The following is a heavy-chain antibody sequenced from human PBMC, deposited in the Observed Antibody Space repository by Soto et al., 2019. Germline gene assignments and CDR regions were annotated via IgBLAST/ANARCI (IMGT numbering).Heavy chain of an antibody. CDR1: GFTFTSSA. V-gene: IGHV1-58*01. J-gene: IGHJ4*02. CDR3: AAGPPPYYYDSSGYY. Sequence: SVKVSCKASGFTFTSSAVQWVRQARGQRLERIGWIVVGSGNTNYAQKFQERVTITRDMSTSTAYMELSSLRSEDTAVYYCAAGPPPYYYDSSGYYWGQGTLVTVSS. CDR2: IVVGSGNT. D-gene: IGHD3-22*01.